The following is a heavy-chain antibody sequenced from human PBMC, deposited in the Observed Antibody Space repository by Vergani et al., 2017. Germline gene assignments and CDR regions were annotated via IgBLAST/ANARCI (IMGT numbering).Heavy chain of an antibody. CDR2: IIPVFGSV. V-gene: IGHV1-69*01. CDR3: ARGSPYCSSTSCQIHYYSYYMDV. Sequence: QVQLVQSGTELKEPGSSVKVSCKASGGIFSGYSITWVRQAPGQGLEWMGGIIPVFGSVNYAQKFQDSVTITADEIMTTAYMELSSLRSEDTAVYYCARGSPYCSSTSCQIHYYSYYMDVGGKGPTVTVSS. D-gene: IGHD2-2*01. CDR1: GGIFSGYS. J-gene: IGHJ6*03.